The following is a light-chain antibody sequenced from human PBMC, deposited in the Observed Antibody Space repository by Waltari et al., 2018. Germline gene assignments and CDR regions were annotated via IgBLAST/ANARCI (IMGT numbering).Light chain of an antibody. CDR2: GKN. CDR3: NSRDISGDVI. J-gene: IGLJ2*01. Sequence: SSELTPDPTMSVALGQTVRITCQGASLRTYYGSWCRQKPGQAPILVIYGKNNRPSGIPDRFSASSSGNTASLTITGAQAEDEAVYYCNSRDISGDVIFGGGTKLTVL. V-gene: IGLV3-19*01. CDR1: SLRTYY.